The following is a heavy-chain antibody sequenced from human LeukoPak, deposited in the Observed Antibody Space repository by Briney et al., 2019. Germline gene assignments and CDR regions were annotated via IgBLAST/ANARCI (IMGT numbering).Heavy chain of an antibody. D-gene: IGHD6-19*01. CDR1: GFTFSGYA. V-gene: IGHV3-30-3*01. Sequence: PGGSLRLSCAASGFTFSGYAMHWVRQAPGKGLEWVAVISYDGSIKYYADSVKGRFTTSRDNSKNMLYLQMNSLSAEDTAVYYCARGPGYSSGWYVLSVDYWGQGTLVTVSS. J-gene: IGHJ4*02. CDR3: ARGPGYSSGWYVLSVDY. CDR2: ISYDGSIK.